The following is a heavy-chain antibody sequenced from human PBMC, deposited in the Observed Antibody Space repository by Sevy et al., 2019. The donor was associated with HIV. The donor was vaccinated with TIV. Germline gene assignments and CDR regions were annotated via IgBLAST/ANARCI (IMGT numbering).Heavy chain of an antibody. V-gene: IGHV3-23*01. CDR3: ANDPYSSGEYFQK. CDR2: ISGSGGRT. CDR1: GFNFNNYA. Sequence: GGSLRLSCKASGFNFNNYAMSWVRQAPGKGLEWVSTISGSGGRTYTAESGRGRLTISRDNSKRTVYLQMNRLRGDDTAIYYCANDPYSSGEYFQKWGQGARVTVSS. J-gene: IGHJ1*01. D-gene: IGHD3-22*01.